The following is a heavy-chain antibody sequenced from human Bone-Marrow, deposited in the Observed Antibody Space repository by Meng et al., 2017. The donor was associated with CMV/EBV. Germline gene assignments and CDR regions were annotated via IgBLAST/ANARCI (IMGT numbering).Heavy chain of an antibody. V-gene: IGHV3-23*01. D-gene: IGHD3-3*01. Sequence: GESLKISCAASGFTFSSYAMSWVRQAPGKGLEWVSAISGSGGSTYYADSVKGRFTISRDNAKNSLYLQMNSLRAEDTAVYYCARDSGYDFWSGYSTYYFDYWGQGTLVTVSS. CDR2: ISGSGGST. J-gene: IGHJ4*02. CDR1: GFTFSSYA. CDR3: ARDSGYDFWSGYSTYYFDY.